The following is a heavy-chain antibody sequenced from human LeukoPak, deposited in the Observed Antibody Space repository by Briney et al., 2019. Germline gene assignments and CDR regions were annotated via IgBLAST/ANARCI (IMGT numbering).Heavy chain of an antibody. CDR2: ISDSGGST. CDR3: AKDKWDWFFDY. D-gene: IGHD3-3*01. Sequence: GGSLRLSCAASGFTFSSYAMSWVRQAPGKRLEWVSGISDSGGSTYYADSVKGRFTISRDNSKNTLYVQMNSLRAEDTAVYYCAKDKWDWFFDYWGQGTLVTVSS. V-gene: IGHV3-23*01. CDR1: GFTFSSYA. J-gene: IGHJ4*02.